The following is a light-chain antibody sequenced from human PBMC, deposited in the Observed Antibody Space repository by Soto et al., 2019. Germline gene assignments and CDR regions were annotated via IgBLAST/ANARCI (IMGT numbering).Light chain of an antibody. Sequence: QSVLTQPPSASGSPGQSVTLSCTGTSTDVGGYNFVSWYQHHPGKAPKLMIYEVSKRPSGVPDRFSGSKSGNTASLTVSGLQAEDEADYYCSSYAGSNVGVFGTGTKLTVL. V-gene: IGLV2-8*01. CDR1: STDVGGYNF. CDR3: SSYAGSNVGV. CDR2: EVS. J-gene: IGLJ1*01.